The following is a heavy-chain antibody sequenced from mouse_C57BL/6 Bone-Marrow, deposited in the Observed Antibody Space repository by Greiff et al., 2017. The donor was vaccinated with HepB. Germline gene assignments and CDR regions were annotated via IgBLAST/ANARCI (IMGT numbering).Heavy chain of an antibody. Sequence: QVQLQQPGAELVMPGASVKLSCKASGYTFTSYWMHWVKQRPGQGLEWIGEIDPSDSYTNYNQKFKGKSTLTVDKSSSTAYMQLSSLTSEDSAVYYCARGGKFTPMDYWGQGTSVTVSS. J-gene: IGHJ4*01. CDR3: ARGGKFTPMDY. CDR1: GYTFTSYW. V-gene: IGHV1-69*01. CDR2: IDPSDSYT.